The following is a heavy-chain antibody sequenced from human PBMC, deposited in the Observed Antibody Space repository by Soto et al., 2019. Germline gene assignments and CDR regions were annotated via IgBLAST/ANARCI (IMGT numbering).Heavy chain of an antibody. CDR1: GGSFSGSY. V-gene: IGHV4-34*01. Sequence: SETLSLTCAVYGGSFSGSYWSWIRQPPGKGLEWIGEINHSGSTNYNPSLKSRVTISVDTSKNQFPLKLSSVTAADTAVYYCARARIVVVPAAISHYYYYGMDVWGQGTTVT. J-gene: IGHJ6*02. CDR2: INHSGST. D-gene: IGHD2-2*01. CDR3: ARARIVVVPAAISHYYYYGMDV.